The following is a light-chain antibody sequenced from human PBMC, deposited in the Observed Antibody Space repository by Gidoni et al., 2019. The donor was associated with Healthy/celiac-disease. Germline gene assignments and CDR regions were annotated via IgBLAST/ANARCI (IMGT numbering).Light chain of an antibody. V-gene: IGKV1-33*01. Sequence: DIQMTQSPSSLSASVGDRVTITCQASQDISNYLNWYQQKPGKAPKLLIYDASNLETGVPSRFSGSGSGTDFTFTISSLQPEDIATYYCQQSFTFXGXTKVXIK. CDR3: QQSFT. J-gene: IGKJ4*01. CDR1: QDISNY. CDR2: DAS.